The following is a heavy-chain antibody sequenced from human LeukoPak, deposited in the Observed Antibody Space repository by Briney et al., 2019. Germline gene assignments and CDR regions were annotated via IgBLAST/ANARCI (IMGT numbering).Heavy chain of an antibody. CDR2: ISGSGGST. V-gene: IGHV3-23*01. CDR1: GFTFSSYA. CDR3: ARVSFEPLHYDFWSGYYGVRYFDY. D-gene: IGHD3-3*01. Sequence: GGSLRLSCAASGFTFSSYAMSWVRQAPGKGLEWVSAISGSGGSTYYADSVKGRFTISRDNAKDTVYLQMNSLRAEDTAVYYCARVSFEPLHYDFWSGYYGVRYFDYWGQGTLVTVSS. J-gene: IGHJ4*02.